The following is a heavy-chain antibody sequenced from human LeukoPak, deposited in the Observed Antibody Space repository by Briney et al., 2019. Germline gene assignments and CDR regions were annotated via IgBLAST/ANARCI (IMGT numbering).Heavy chain of an antibody. CDR3: ARRGGIAAAAPGY. CDR1: GGSFSGYY. D-gene: IGHD6-13*01. J-gene: IGHJ4*02. CDR2: INHSGST. V-gene: IGHV4-34*01. Sequence: SSETLSLTCAVYGGSFSGYYWSWIRRPPGKGLEWIGEINHSGSTNYNPSLKSRVTISVDTSKNQFSLKLSSVTAADTAVYYCARRGGIAAAAPGYWGQGTLVTVSS.